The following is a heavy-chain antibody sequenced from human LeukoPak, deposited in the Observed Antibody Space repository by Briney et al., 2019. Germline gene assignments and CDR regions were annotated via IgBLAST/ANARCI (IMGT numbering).Heavy chain of an antibody. D-gene: IGHD2-8*01. J-gene: IGHJ4*02. CDR3: ARDPFGVYSDY. Sequence: GGSLRLSCAASGFTFSSYSMNWVRQAPGKGLEWVANIKQDGSEKYYVDSVKGRFTISRDNAKNSLYLQMNSLRAEDTAVYFCARDPFGVYSDYWGQGTLVTVSS. CDR1: GFTFSSYS. CDR2: IKQDGSEK. V-gene: IGHV3-7*01.